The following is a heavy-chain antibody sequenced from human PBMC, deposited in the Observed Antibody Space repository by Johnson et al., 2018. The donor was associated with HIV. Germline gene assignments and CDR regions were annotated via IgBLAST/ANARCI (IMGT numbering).Heavy chain of an antibody. CDR1: GFTFSTNW. CDR3: ARVQLLADDVFNI. V-gene: IGHV3-74*02. J-gene: IGHJ3*02. CDR2: INSDGSST. D-gene: IGHD3-10*01. Sequence: MLLVESGGDLVQPGGSLRLSCVGSGFTFSTNWMHWVRQAPGKGLVWVSRINSDGSSTSYAESVKGRFTISRDNAKNTLYLQMDSLGAEDTAVYYCARVQLLADDVFNIWGQGTMVTVSS.